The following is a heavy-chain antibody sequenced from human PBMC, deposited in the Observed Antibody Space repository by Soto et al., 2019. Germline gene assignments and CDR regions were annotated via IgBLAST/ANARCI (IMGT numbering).Heavy chain of an antibody. V-gene: IGHV3-53*01. J-gene: IGHJ4*02. CDR1: GFTVSSNY. CDR2: IYSDGTT. D-gene: IGHD6-6*01. Sequence: GGSLRLSCAASGFTVSSNYMNWVRQAPGKGLEWLSIIYSDGTTYYADSVKGRFTISSDNFKNTLYLQMNNLRAEDTAVYYCAILSNWGQGTLVTV. CDR3: AILSN.